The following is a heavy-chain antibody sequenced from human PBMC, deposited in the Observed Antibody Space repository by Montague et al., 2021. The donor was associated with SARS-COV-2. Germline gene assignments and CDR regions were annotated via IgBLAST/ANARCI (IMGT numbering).Heavy chain of an antibody. D-gene: IGHD3-22*01. CDR2: INHSGST. Sequence: SETLSLTCAVYGGSVSGYYWSWIRQPPGKGLEWIGEINHSGSTNYNPSLKSRVTTSVDTSKNQFSLKLISVTAADTAVYYCARGPRITMIVVVITDIWFDPWGQGTLVTVSS. CDR1: GGSVSGYY. V-gene: IGHV4-34*01. CDR3: ARGPRITMIVVVITDIWFDP. J-gene: IGHJ5*02.